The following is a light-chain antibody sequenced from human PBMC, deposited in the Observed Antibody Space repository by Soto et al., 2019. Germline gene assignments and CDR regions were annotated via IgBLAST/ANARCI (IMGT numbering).Light chain of an antibody. CDR1: RTDIGGYNF. Sequence: QSALTQPASVSGSPGQSITISCIGTRTDIGGYNFVSWFQQHPGKAPKLIIFEVTNRPSGVSNRFSGSKSGNTASLTISGLQPADEANYYCSSYTSTKPYVFGSGIKVTVL. V-gene: IGLV2-14*01. J-gene: IGLJ1*01. CDR2: EVT. CDR3: SSYTSTKPYV.